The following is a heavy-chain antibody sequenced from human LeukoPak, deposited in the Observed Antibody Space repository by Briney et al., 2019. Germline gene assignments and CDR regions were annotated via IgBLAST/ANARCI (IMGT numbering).Heavy chain of an antibody. CDR3: AKDAVKDYYDSTPPSYFDY. J-gene: IGHJ4*02. CDR2: ISSSSSYI. D-gene: IGHD3-22*01. V-gene: IGHV3-23*01. CDR1: GFTFGDYA. Sequence: GGSLRLSCTASGFTFGDYAMSWFRQAPGKGLGWVSSISSSSSYIYYADSVKGRFTISRDNSKNTLYLQMNSLRAEDTAVYYCAKDAVKDYYDSTPPSYFDYWGQGTPVTVSS.